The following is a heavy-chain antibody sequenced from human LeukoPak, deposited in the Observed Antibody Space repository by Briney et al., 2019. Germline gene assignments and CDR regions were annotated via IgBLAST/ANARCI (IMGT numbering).Heavy chain of an antibody. CDR2: ISSSGSTI. CDR1: GFTFSSYE. Sequence: QPGGSLRLYCAASGFTFSSYEMNWVRQAPGKGLEWVSYISSSGSTIYYADSVKGRFTISRDNAKNSLYLQMNSLRAEDTAVYYCARVGYSYGYHYYYGMDVWGKGTTVTVSS. D-gene: IGHD5-18*01. J-gene: IGHJ6*04. CDR3: ARVGYSYGYHYYYGMDV. V-gene: IGHV3-48*03.